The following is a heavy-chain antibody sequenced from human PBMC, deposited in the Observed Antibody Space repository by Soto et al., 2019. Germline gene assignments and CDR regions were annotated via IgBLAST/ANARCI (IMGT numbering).Heavy chain of an antibody. Sequence: GGSVKVYCKAPGYPFTGYYIHLVRQAPGQGLEWMGWINPNSGGTKYPQKFQVRVTMTRDTSIRTVYMSLTGLKSDDTAVYFCARDLAKGGGRAGFDYWGQGTLVTVSS. CDR2: INPNSGGT. CDR1: GYPFTGYY. V-gene: IGHV1-2*02. D-gene: IGHD2-15*01. CDR3: ARDLAKGGGRAGFDY. J-gene: IGHJ4*02.